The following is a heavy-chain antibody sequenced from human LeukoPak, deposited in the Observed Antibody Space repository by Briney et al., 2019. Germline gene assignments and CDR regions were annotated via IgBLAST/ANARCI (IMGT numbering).Heavy chain of an antibody. J-gene: IGHJ5*02. CDR1: GYTFTSYG. CDR3: ATRQYSSSWYVWFDP. D-gene: IGHD6-13*01. CDR2: ISAYNGNT. Sequence: GASVKVSCKASGYTFTSYGISWVRQAPGQGLEWMGWISAYNGNTNYAQKFQGRVTMTEDTSTDTAYMELSSLRSEDTAVYYCATRQYSSSWYVWFDPWGQGTLVTVSS. V-gene: IGHV1-18*01.